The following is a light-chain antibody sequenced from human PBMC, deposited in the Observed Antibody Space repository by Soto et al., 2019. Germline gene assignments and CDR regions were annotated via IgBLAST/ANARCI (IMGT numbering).Light chain of an antibody. CDR2: EVR. J-gene: IGLJ1*01. CDR3: SSYTSSSPYV. CDR1: SSDVGGYNY. Sequence: QSVLTQPASVSGSPGQSITISCTGTSSDVGGYNYVSWHQQHPGKAPKLMIYEVRNRPSGVSNRFSGSKSGNTASLTISGLQAEDEADYYCSSYTSSSPYVFGTGTKVTVL. V-gene: IGLV2-14*01.